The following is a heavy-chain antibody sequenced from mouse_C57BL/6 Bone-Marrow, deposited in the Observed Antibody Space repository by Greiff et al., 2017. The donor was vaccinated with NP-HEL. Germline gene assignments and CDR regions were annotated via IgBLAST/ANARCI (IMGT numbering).Heavy chain of an antibody. CDR1: GFTFSNYW. CDR2: IRLKSDNYAT. Sequence: EVHLVESGGGLVQPGGSMKLSCVASGFTFSNYWMNWVRQSPEKGLEWVAQIRLKSDNYATHYAESVKGRFTISRDDSKSSVYLQMNNLRAEDTGIYYCTGSNRYFDVWGTGTTVTVSS. D-gene: IGHD2-5*01. V-gene: IGHV6-3*01. J-gene: IGHJ1*03. CDR3: TGSNRYFDV.